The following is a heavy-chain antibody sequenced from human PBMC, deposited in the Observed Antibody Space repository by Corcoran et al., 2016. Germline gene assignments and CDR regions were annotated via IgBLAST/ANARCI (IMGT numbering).Heavy chain of an antibody. Sequence: QITLKESGPTLVKPTQTLTLTCTFSGFSLSTRGVGVGWIRQPPGKALEWLAVIYWDDDRRYSPSLKSRLASTKDTSKNQAVLIMTNMDPVDTATYYCAHIVITCGGVIAPLDAFDIWGQGTMVTVSS. V-gene: IGHV2-5*02. J-gene: IGHJ3*02. CDR1: GFSLSTRGVG. CDR2: IYWDDDR. D-gene: IGHD3-16*02. CDR3: AHIVITCGGVIAPLDAFDI.